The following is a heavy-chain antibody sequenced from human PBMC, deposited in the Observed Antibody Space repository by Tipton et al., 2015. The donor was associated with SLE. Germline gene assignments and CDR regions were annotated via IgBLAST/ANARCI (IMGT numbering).Heavy chain of an antibody. D-gene: IGHD3-3*01. CDR3: VRGGTVFGVVLNWFDP. CDR2: IFSRGST. CDR1: GGSVSSGPYY. Sequence: TLSLTCTVSGGSVSSGPYYWSWIRQPAGKGLEWIGRIFSRGSTNFNPSLKSRVTISLDKSKNQFSLRLTSVTAADTAVYYCVRGGTVFGVVLNWFDPWGQGTLVTVSS. J-gene: IGHJ5*02. V-gene: IGHV4-61*02.